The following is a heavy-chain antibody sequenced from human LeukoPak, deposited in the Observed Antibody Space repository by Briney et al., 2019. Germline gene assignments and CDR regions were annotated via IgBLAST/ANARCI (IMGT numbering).Heavy chain of an antibody. CDR3: AKGRVVAGSKSLTYHWLDP. CDR2: INPNSGGT. J-gene: IGHJ5*02. CDR1: GYTFTGYY. D-gene: IGHD6-19*01. V-gene: IGHV1-2*02. Sequence: VASVKVSCKASGYTFTGYYMHWVRQAPGQGLEWMGWINPNSGGTNYAQKFQGRVTMTRDTSISTAYMELSRLRSDDTAVYYCAKGRVVAGSKSLTYHWLDPWGQGTLVTVSS.